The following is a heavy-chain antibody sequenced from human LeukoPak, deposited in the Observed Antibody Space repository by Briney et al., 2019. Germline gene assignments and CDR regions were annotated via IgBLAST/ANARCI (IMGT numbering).Heavy chain of an antibody. Sequence: GGSLRLSCAASGFXFSRYWMGWVRQAPGKGLEWVAGIGKDGTEKYYVDSVRGRFTISRDSAKNSLYLQMISLRAEDTAVYYCARGLLSILYWYFDLWGRGTLVTVSS. V-gene: IGHV3-7*02. CDR2: IGKDGTEK. J-gene: IGHJ2*01. CDR3: ARGLLSILYWYFDL. D-gene: IGHD2-21*01. CDR1: GFXFSRYW.